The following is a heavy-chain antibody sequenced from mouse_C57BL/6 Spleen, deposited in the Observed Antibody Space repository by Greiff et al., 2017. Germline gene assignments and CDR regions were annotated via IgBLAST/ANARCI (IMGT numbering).Heavy chain of an antibody. CDR3: AREGTTVVAYYYAMDY. D-gene: IGHD1-1*01. Sequence: HVQLQPPWAELVKPGASVKLSCKASGYTFTIYWLPCVKQRPFQVLDFIVLIPPTSFSTNYNEKFKSKATLTVDKSSSTAYMQLSSLTSEDSAVYYCAREGTTVVAYYYAMDYWGQGTSVPVDS. CDR2: IPPTSFST. J-gene: IGHJ4*01. V-gene: IGHV1-64*01. CDR1: GYTFTIYW.